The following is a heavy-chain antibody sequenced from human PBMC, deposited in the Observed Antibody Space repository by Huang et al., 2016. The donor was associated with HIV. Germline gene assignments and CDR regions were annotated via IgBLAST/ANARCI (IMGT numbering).Heavy chain of an antibody. CDR3: ALKGDSSGWEYFRH. D-gene: IGHD6-19*01. J-gene: IGHJ1*01. CDR1: GFTFNSYG. CDR2: IWDDGSNK. V-gene: IGHV3-33*08. Sequence: QVQLVESGGCVVQPGRSLRLSCAASGFTFNSYGMHWVRQVPGKGLEWGEVIWDDGSNKYYADSVKGRFTISRDNSKNTLYLQMNSLKTEDTAVYYCALKGDSSGWEYFRHWGQGTLVTVSS.